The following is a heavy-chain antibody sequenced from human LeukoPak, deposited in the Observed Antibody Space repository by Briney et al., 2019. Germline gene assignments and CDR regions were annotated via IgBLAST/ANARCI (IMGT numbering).Heavy chain of an antibody. CDR3: ARVPAYCGGGSCYGRWVDY. J-gene: IGHJ4*02. V-gene: IGHV4-59*01. D-gene: IGHD2-15*01. Sequence: PSETLSLTCTVSGGSISSYYWSWIRQPPGKGLEWIGYIYSSGSTNYNPSLKSRVTISIDTSKNQFSLKLSSVTAADTAVYYCARVPAYCGGGSCYGRWVDYWGQGTLVTVSS. CDR2: IYSSGST. CDR1: GGSISSYY.